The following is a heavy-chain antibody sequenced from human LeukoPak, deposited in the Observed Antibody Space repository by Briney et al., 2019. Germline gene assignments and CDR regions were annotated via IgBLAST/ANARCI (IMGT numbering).Heavy chain of an antibody. D-gene: IGHD2-15*01. CDR2: ISGSGGST. V-gene: IGHV3-23*01. CDR3: ATLARYCSGGSCYGGYYYYMDV. CDR1: GFTFSSYA. J-gene: IGHJ6*03. Sequence: GSLRLSCAASGFTFSSYAMSWVRQAPGKGLEWVSAISGSGGSTYYADSVKGRFTISRDNSKNTLYLQINSLRAEDTAVYYCATLARYCSGGSCYGGYYYYMDVWGKGTTVTVSS.